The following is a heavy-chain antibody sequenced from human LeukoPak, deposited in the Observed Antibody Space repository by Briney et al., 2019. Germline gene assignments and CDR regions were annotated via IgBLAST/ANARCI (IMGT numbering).Heavy chain of an antibody. V-gene: IGHV1-69*13. CDR1: GGTFSSYA. D-gene: IGHD3-10*01. J-gene: IGHJ6*02. CDR3: ASLWFGELYPARYYYYYGMDV. Sequence: SVKVSCKASGGTFSSYAISWVRQAPGQGLEWMGGIIPIFGTANYAQKFQGRVTITADESTSTAYMELSSLRSEDTAVYYCASLWFGELYPARYYYYYGMDVWGQGTTVTVSS. CDR2: IIPIFGTA.